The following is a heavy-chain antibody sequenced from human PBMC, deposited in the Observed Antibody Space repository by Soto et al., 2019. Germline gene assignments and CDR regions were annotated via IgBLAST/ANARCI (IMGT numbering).Heavy chain of an antibody. D-gene: IGHD1-7*01. CDR3: AHRRIVVSQWNYGDFDY. CDR1: GFSLSTSGVG. V-gene: IGHV2-5*02. Sequence: QITLKESGPPLVKPTQPLTLTCTFSGFSLSTSGVGVGWVRQPPGKAREWLVFIYWDDDKRYSPSLRSRLTTTKDTSKNQVVITMTNVDPVDTATYFCAHRRIVVSQWNYGDFDYWGQGTLVTVSS. J-gene: IGHJ4*02. CDR2: IYWDDDK.